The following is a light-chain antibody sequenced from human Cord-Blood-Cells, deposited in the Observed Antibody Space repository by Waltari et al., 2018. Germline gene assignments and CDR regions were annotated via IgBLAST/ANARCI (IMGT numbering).Light chain of an antibody. J-gene: IGLJ1*01. Sequence: QSALTQPRSVSGSPGQSVTISCTGTSSDVSGYNYLSWYQQHPGKAPKLMIYDVSKRPSGVPDRFSGSKSGNTASLTISGLQAEDEADYYCCSYAGSYTFYVFGTGTKVTVL. CDR2: DVS. CDR3: CSYAGSYTFYV. V-gene: IGLV2-11*01. CDR1: SSDVSGYNY.